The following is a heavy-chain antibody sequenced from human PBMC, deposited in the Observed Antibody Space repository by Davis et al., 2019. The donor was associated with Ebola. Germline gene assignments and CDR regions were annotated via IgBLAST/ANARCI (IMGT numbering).Heavy chain of an antibody. V-gene: IGHV3-7*01. Sequence: GGSLRLSCATSGFTFRSYWLAWVRQGPGKGLESVANINEDGSEKYYIDSLKGRFTISRDNAKNLLFLQMNSLRAEDTAVYYCVRVDSSAPDGLDLWGQGTMVTVSS. CDR1: GFTFRSYW. J-gene: IGHJ3*01. CDR2: INEDGSEK. CDR3: VRVDSSAPDGLDL. D-gene: IGHD3-22*01.